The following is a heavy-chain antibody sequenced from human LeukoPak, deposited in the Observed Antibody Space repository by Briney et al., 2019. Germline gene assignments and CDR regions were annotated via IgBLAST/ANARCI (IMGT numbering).Heavy chain of an antibody. CDR2: INPSGGST. D-gene: IGHD6-13*01. CDR3: ARGIAAAGPSDY. V-gene: IGHV1-46*01. Sequence: GASVKVSCKASGYTFTSYYIHWVRQAPGQGLEWMGIINPSGGSTSYAQKFQGRVTMTRDMSTSTVYMELSSLRSEDTAVYYCARGIAAAGPSDYWGQGTLVTVSS. CDR1: GYTFTSYY. J-gene: IGHJ4*02.